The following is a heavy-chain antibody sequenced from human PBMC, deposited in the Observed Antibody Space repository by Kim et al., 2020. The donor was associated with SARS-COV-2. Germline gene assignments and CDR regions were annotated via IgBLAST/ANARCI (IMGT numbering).Heavy chain of an antibody. CDR2: IKQDGSEK. J-gene: IGHJ4*02. D-gene: IGHD6-13*01. CDR1: GFTFSNYW. Sequence: GGSLRLSCAASGFTFSNYWMSWVRQAPGKGLEWVANIKQDGSEKHYVDSVKGRFTISRDNAKNSLYLQMNSLRAEDTAVYYCATHSSSWYLGYWGQGTLVTVSS. CDR3: ATHSSSWYLGY. V-gene: IGHV3-7*01.